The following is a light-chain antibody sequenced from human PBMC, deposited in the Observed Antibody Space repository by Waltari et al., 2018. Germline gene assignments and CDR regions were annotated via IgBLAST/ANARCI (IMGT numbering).Light chain of an antibody. CDR1: QTVDKY. J-gene: IGKJ5*01. Sequence: DTQMTQSPYSLSASVGDRVTITCRASQTVDKYLNWYQQKPGKAPKLLIYAGSSLQSGVPSRFSGSGFGTYFTLTITSVQPEDFATYYCQQSYSPPPITFGQGTRLE. CDR3: QQSYSPPPIT. V-gene: IGKV1-39*01. CDR2: AGS.